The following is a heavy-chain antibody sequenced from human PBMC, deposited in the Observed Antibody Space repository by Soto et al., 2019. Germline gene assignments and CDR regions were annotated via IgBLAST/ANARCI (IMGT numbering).Heavy chain of an antibody. J-gene: IGHJ4*02. V-gene: IGHV3-33*01. CDR3: ARDPGQDEALDY. CDR1: GFSFSDFG. CDR2: IWHDGTNK. Sequence: QVQVVESGGGVVQPGKSLRLSCAASGFSFSDFGMHWVRQAPAKGLEWVAVIWHDGTNKEYADYAKGRFTISRDNSRNILYLKMNSLRVEDTAVYYCARDPGQDEALDYWGQGTLVTVSS.